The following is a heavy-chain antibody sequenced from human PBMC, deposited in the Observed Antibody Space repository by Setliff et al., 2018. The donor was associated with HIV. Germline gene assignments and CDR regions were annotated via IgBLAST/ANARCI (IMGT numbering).Heavy chain of an antibody. CDR1: GDSISSGTYY. J-gene: IGHJ6*01. D-gene: IGHD3-10*01. V-gene: IGHV4-39*01. CDR2: IHHSGNT. Sequence: PSETLSLTCTVPGDSISSGTYYWSWIRQPPGRGLEWIGAIHHSGNTYYNPSLKSRVTISVDTSKNLFSLKVSSVTAADTAVYYCARHDITLVRGLVWGQGTTVTVSS. CDR3: ARHDITLVRGLV.